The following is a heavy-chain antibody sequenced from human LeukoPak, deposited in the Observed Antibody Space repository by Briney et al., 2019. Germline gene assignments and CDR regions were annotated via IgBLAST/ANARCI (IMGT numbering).Heavy chain of an antibody. D-gene: IGHD3-22*01. Sequence: ASVKVSCKASGYTFTSYDINWVRQATGQGLEWMGWMNPNSGNTGFAQKFQGRVTMTTDTSTSTAYMELRSLRSDDTAVYYCARSETYYYDSSGYWRLDYWSQGTLVTVSS. CDR3: ARSETYYYDSSGYWRLDY. V-gene: IGHV1-8*01. CDR1: GYTFTSYD. CDR2: MNPNSGNT. J-gene: IGHJ4*02.